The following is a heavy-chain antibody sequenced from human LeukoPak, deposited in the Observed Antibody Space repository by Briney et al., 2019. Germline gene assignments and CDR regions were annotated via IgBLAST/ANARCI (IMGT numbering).Heavy chain of an antibody. V-gene: IGHV3-69-1*01. CDR1: GFSFSSYY. D-gene: IGHD3-10*01. CDR3: ARAQTIIWEFDSFDI. CDR2: MTRSGTI. J-gene: IGHJ3*02. Sequence: GGSLTLTCADSGFSFSSYYMSWVRQAPGKGLEWVATMTRSGTIYYTDSVKGRFTISRDNAKNSSNLQINSLRDEDTALYSCARAQTIIWEFDSFDIWGRGTMVTVSS.